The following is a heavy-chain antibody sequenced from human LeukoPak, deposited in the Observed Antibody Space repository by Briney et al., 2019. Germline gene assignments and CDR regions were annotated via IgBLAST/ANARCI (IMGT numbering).Heavy chain of an antibody. CDR1: GYTFTNYW. CDR3: ARGSPDTAMPAG. Sequence: PGESLKISCKASGYTFTNYWIGWVRQLPGKGLEWMGIIYPGDSDTRYSPSFQGQVTISADKSISTAYLQWSSLKASDTAMYYCARGSPDTAMPAGWGQGTLVTVSS. J-gene: IGHJ4*02. CDR2: IYPGDSDT. D-gene: IGHD5-18*01. V-gene: IGHV5-51*01.